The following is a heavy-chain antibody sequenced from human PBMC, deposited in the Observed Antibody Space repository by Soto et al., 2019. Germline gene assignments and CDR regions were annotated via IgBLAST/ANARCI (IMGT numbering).Heavy chain of an antibody. V-gene: IGHV4-39*07. J-gene: IGHJ4*01. Sequence: SETLCLTCIVFGGSSISVSFYWICVSQHPGTGLEWIGEISHGGNTNYNPPLKSRATISLDKSNNQFSLSLSFVTAADTAMYYCATKTVAVAGLDWGHGTPVTVPQ. CDR1: GGSSISVSFY. CDR2: ISHGGNT. D-gene: IGHD6-13*01. CDR3: ATKTVAVAGLD.